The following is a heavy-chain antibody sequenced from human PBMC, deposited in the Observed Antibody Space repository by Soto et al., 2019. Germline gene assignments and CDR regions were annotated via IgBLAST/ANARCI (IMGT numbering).Heavy chain of an antibody. CDR1: GETFSAYC. D-gene: IGHD6-13*01. CDR2: INHSGST. J-gene: IGHJ5*02. V-gene: IGHV4-34*08. CDR3: AVEGRAAAGIPRHRQPRGVDP. Sequence: PGETLSLTCEGYGETFSAYCAGWLRQPPGKGLEWIEEINHSGSTNYNPSLKSRVTISVDTSKNQFSLKLSSVTAADTAVYYCAVEGRAAAGIPRHRQPRGVDPWGQGTLVS.